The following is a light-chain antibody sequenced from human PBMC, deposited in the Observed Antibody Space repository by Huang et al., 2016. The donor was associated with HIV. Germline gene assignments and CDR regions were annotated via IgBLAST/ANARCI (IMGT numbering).Light chain of an antibody. CDR3: QHYNNWPWWT. Sequence: EVVMTQYPAILSVSPGERATLSCRASQRVTNNLAWYQQKPGQAPRLLIYSASTRATGIPARLSGSGSGTEFTLTISSLQSEDFAVYYCQHYNNWPWWTFGQGTKVEIK. CDR1: QRVTNN. J-gene: IGKJ1*01. V-gene: IGKV3-15*01. CDR2: SAS.